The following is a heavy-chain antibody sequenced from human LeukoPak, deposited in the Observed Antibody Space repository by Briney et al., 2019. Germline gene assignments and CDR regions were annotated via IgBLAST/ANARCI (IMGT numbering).Heavy chain of an antibody. CDR1: GYIFTGYY. CDR3: ARVYCSSTSCPYDAFDI. D-gene: IGHD2-2*01. J-gene: IGHJ3*02. V-gene: IGHV1-2*02. CDR2: INLNSGGT. Sequence: ASVKVSCKASGYIFTGYYMHWVRQAPGQGLEWMGWINLNSGGTNYAQKFQGRVTMTRDTSISTAYMELSRLRSDDTAVYYCARVYCSSTSCPYDAFDIWGQGTMVTVSS.